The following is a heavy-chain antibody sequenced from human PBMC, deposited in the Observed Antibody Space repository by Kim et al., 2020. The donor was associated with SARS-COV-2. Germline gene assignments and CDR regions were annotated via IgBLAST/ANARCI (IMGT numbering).Heavy chain of an antibody. V-gene: IGHV3-53*01. CDR2: IYSGGST. CDR1: GFTVSSNY. D-gene: IGHD2-2*01. CDR3: ARTLGYCSSTSCYGASYYYYGMDV. J-gene: IGHJ6*02. Sequence: GGSLRLSCAASGFTVSSNYMSWVRQAPGKGLEWVSVIYSGGSTYYADSVKGRFTISRDNSKNTLYLQMNSLRAEDTAVYYCARTLGYCSSTSCYGASYYYYGMDVWGQGTTVTVSS.